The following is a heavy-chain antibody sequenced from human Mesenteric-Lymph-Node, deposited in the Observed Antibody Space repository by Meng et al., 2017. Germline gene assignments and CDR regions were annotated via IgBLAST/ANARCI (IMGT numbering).Heavy chain of an antibody. V-gene: IGHV3-30*04. CDR3: ARGNGSGSYIIDY. D-gene: IGHD3-10*01. CDR1: GFTFRNND. J-gene: IGHJ4*02. CDR2: ISHDDGNL. Sequence: QVHSLESGGGVVQPVRSLRRSVATSGFTFRNNDMHWVRQTPGKGLEWITLISHDDGNLQYSGSVRGRFTISRDKSKNTLYLQMDSLRDEDTAFYYCARGNGSGSYIIDYWGQGTLVTVSS.